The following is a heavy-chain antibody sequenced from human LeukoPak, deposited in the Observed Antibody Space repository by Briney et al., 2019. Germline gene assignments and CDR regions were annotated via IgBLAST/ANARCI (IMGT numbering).Heavy chain of an antibody. Sequence: PGGSLRLSCTASGFTFSNYWMMWVRQAPGKGLGWVANINEDGSEKYYADSVEGRFTISRDNAKNSLDLQMNSLRADDTAVYYCVRDGGSAWYINGDESFDIWGQGTMVTVSS. CDR1: GFTFSNYW. CDR3: VRDGGSAWYINGDESFDI. J-gene: IGHJ3*02. D-gene: IGHD6-19*01. V-gene: IGHV3-7*01. CDR2: INEDGSEK.